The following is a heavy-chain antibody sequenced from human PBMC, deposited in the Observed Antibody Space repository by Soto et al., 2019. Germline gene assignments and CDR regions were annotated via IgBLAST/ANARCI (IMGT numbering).Heavy chain of an antibody. CDR2: TYYRSKWYN. CDR1: GDSVSSNSAA. J-gene: IGHJ6*02. D-gene: IGHD6-19*01. V-gene: IGHV6-1*01. Sequence: PSQTLSLTCAISGDSVSSNSAAWNWIRQSPSRGLEWLGRTYYRSKWYNDYAVSVKSRITINPDTSKNQFSLQLNSVTPEDTAVYYFARVSSSGWYAGYYYGMDVWGQGTTVTVSS. CDR3: ARVSSSGWYAGYYYGMDV.